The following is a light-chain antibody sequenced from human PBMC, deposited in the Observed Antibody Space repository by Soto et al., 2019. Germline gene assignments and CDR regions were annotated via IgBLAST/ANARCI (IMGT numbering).Light chain of an antibody. V-gene: IGKV3-11*01. J-gene: IGKJ2*01. Sequence: EIVLTQSPATLSLSPGERATLSCRASPSVSSYLAWYQQKPGQAPRLLIYDASNRATGIPARFSGGGSGTYFTLTISSLEPADFAVYYGQQRFNWPRFTFGPGTKLEIK. CDR1: PSVSSY. CDR2: DAS. CDR3: QQRFNWPRFT.